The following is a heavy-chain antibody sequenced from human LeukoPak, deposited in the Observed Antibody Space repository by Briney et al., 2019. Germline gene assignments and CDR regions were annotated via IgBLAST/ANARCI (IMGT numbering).Heavy chain of an antibody. D-gene: IGHD3-22*01. CDR3: AKDGFDYYDSSGYSYFHY. CDR2: ISGSGGST. CDR1: GFTFSNFA. Sequence: GGSLRLSCAASGFTFSNFAMSWVRQAPGKGLEWVSIISGSGGSTYYADSVKGRFTISRDNSKNTLYLQMNSLRAEDTAVYYCAKDGFDYYDSSGYSYFHYWGQGTLVTVSS. J-gene: IGHJ4*02. V-gene: IGHV3-23*01.